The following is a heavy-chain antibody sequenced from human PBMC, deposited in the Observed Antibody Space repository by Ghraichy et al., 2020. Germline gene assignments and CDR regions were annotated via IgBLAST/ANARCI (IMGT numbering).Heavy chain of an antibody. D-gene: IGHD6-19*01. Sequence: LSLTCAASGFTFSSYWMTWVRQAPGKGLEWVANIKQDGSEKYYVDSVKGRFTISRDNAKNSLYLQMNSLRADDTAVYYCARDSQWLLSAYGMDVWGQGTTVTVSS. V-gene: IGHV3-7*03. CDR3: ARDSQWLLSAYGMDV. J-gene: IGHJ6*02. CDR2: IKQDGSEK. CDR1: GFTFSSYW.